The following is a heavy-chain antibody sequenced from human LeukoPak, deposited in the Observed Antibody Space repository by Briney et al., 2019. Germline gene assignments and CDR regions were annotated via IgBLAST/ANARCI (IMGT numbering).Heavy chain of an antibody. CDR2: ISWNSGSI. CDR3: AKDMGMVRGYYYYGMDV. V-gene: IGHV3-9*01. J-gene: IGHJ6*02. D-gene: IGHD3-10*01. Sequence: PGRSLRLSCAASGFTFDDYAMHWVRQAPGKGLEWVSGISWNSGSIGYADSVKGRFTISRDNAKNSLNLQMNSLRAEDTALYYCAKDMGMVRGYYYYGMDVWGQGTTVTVSS. CDR1: GFTFDDYA.